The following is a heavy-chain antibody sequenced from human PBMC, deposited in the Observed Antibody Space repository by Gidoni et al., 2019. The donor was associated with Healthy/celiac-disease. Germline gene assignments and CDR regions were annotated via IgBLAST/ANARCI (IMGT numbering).Heavy chain of an antibody. CDR3: AKSANYYDSSGYPYYFDY. CDR2: ISGSGGST. D-gene: IGHD3-22*01. J-gene: IGHJ4*02. CDR1: GFTFSSYA. V-gene: IGHV3-23*01. Sequence: EVQLLASGGGLVQPGGSLRLSCAASGFTFSSYAMGWVRQAPGKGLEWVAAISGSGGSTYYADSVKGRFTISRDNSKNTVYLQMNSLRAEDTAVYYCAKSANYYDSSGYPYYFDYWGQGTLVTVSS.